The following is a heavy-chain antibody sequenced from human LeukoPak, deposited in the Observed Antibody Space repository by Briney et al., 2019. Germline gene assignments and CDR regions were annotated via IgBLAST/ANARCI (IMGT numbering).Heavy chain of an antibody. Sequence: GGSLRLSCAASGFTFSSYAMSWVRQAPGKGLEWVSAISGSGDRTYYADSVKGRFTISRDNSKNTLYLQMNSLGAEDTAVYYCATDRDSSRQKRFDYWGQGTLVTVSS. D-gene: IGHD6-13*01. V-gene: IGHV3-23*01. CDR3: ATDRDSSRQKRFDY. CDR2: ISGSGDRT. J-gene: IGHJ4*02. CDR1: GFTFSSYA.